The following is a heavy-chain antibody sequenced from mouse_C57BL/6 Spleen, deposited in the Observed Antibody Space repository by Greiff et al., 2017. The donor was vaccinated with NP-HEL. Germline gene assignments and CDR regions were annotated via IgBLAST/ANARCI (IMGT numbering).Heavy chain of an antibody. D-gene: IGHD2-3*01. J-gene: IGHJ4*01. CDR3: TRDSLDGYGTYYAMDY. V-gene: IGHV5-9-1*02. Sequence: EVKLVESGEGLVKPGGSLKLSCAASGFTFSSYAMSWVRQTPEKRLEWVAYISSGGDYIYYADTVKGRFTISRDNARNTLYLQMSSLKSEDTAMYYCTRDSLDGYGTYYAMDYWGQGTSVTVSS. CDR1: GFTFSSYA. CDR2: ISSGGDYI.